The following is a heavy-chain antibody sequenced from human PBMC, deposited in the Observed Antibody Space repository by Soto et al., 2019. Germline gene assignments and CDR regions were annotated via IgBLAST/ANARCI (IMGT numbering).Heavy chain of an antibody. Sequence: EVQLVVSGGGFIQPGGSLRLSCAASGFTFSNYWMHWVRQAPGKGLVWVSRINGDGSTTSYADSVKGRFTISRDNAKNTLYLQMNSLRAEDTAVYYCVRGSVYNWRGDFWGQGTLVTVSS. CDR1: GFTFSNYW. V-gene: IGHV3-74*01. J-gene: IGHJ4*02. CDR2: INGDGSTT. CDR3: VRGSVYNWRGDF. D-gene: IGHD1-20*01.